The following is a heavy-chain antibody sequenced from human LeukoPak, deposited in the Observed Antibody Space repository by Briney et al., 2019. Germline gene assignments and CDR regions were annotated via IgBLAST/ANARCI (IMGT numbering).Heavy chain of an antibody. CDR1: GGSISSYY. J-gene: IGHJ6*03. CDR2: IYYSGST. CDR3: ARHSYTKYRGVNWYYMDV. D-gene: IGHD4-23*01. Sequence: PSETLSLTCTVSGGSISSYYWSWIRQPPGKGLEWIGYIYYSGSTNYNPSLKSRVTISVDTSKNQFSLRLSSVTAADTAMYYCARHSYTKYRGVNWYYMDVWGKGTTVTVSS. V-gene: IGHV4-59*08.